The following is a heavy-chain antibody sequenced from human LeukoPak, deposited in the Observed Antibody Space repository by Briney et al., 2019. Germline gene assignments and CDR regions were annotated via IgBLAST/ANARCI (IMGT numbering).Heavy chain of an antibody. D-gene: IGHD2-15*01. J-gene: IGHJ4*02. CDR1: ASAFITYG. CDR3: ARCPTSGGRCYEFDF. Sequence: ASVTVSFTSSASAFITYGINWVRQAPGQGLEWLGWISPYNGNTNYAQKLQGRVTVTTDTSTNTAYMDLRSLRSDDTAVYYCARCPTSGGRCYEFDFWGQGTLVTVSS. V-gene: IGHV1-18*01. CDR2: ISPYNGNT.